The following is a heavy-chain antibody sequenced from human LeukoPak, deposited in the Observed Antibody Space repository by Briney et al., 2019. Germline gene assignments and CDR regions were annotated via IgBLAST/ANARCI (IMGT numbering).Heavy chain of an antibody. D-gene: IGHD1-1*01. CDR3: ARGDWNGEYFDY. CDR1: GGFNTHYY. J-gene: IGHJ4*02. Sequence: SETLSLTCSVSGGFNTHYYWSCIREPPGKGLGWIGYFYHSASTNYNPSLKSRVTISVDTSKNQFSLKLSSVTAADTAVYYCARGDWNGEYFDYWGQGTLVTVSS. V-gene: IGHV4-59*01. CDR2: FYHSAST.